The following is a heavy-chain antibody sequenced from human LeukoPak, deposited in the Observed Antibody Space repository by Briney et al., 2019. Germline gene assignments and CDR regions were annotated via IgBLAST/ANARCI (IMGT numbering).Heavy chain of an antibody. CDR3: ARAFRGYSYGYGLDY. CDR1: GYTFTSYG. Sequence: ASVKVSCKASGYTFTSYGIGWVRQAPGQGLEWMGWISAYNGNTNYAQKLQGRVTMTTDTSTSTAYMELRSLRSDDTAVYYCARAFRGYSYGYGLDYWGQGTLVTVSS. CDR2: ISAYNGNT. V-gene: IGHV1-18*01. D-gene: IGHD5-18*01. J-gene: IGHJ4*02.